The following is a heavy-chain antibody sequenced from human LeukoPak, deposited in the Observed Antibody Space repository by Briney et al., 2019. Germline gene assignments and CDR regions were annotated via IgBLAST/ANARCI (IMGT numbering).Heavy chain of an antibody. V-gene: IGHV4-39*07. D-gene: IGHD3-16*01. CDR3: ARDYTGNWFDP. Sequence: SETLSLTCTVSGGSISSSSYYWGWTRQPPGKGLEWIGSIYYSGSTYYNPSLKSRVTISVDTSKNQFSLKLSSVTAADTAVYYCARDYTGNWFDPWGQGTLVTVSS. CDR2: IYYSGST. CDR1: GGSISSSSYY. J-gene: IGHJ5*02.